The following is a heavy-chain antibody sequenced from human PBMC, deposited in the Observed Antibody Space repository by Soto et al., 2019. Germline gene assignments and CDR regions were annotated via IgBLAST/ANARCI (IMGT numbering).Heavy chain of an antibody. D-gene: IGHD3-3*01. CDR2: MNPNSGNT. J-gene: IGHJ4*02. CDR3: ARGLIRSDYDFWSGLSYGFDY. Sequence: ASVKVSCKASGYTFTSYDINWVRQATGQGLEWMGWMNPNSGNTGYAQKFQGRVTMTRNTSISTAYMELSSLRSEDTAVYYCARGLIRSDYDFWSGLSYGFDYWGQGTLVTVSS. V-gene: IGHV1-8*01. CDR1: GYTFTSYD.